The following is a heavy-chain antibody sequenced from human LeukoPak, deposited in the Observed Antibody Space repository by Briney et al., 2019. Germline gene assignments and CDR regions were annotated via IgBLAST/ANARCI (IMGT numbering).Heavy chain of an antibody. D-gene: IGHD3-3*01. CDR3: TKDYCGRFCSAV. CDR1: GFTFSAFG. V-gene: IGHV3-23*01. CDR2: ITKSGDTT. J-gene: IGHJ6*02. Sequence: GGSLRLSCAASGFTFSAFGMNWVRQAPGKGLEWVSTITKSGDTTYYVDSVKGRFTISRDNSENTLYLQMSSLRAEDTAKYYCTKDYCGRFCSAVWGQGTTVTVSS.